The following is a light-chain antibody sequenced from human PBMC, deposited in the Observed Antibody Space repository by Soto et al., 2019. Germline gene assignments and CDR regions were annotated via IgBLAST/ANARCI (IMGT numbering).Light chain of an antibody. J-gene: IGKJ2*01. CDR1: QSISSY. CDR3: QQSYSTPTYT. Sequence: DIQMTQSPSSLSASVGDRVTITCRASQSISSYLNWDQQKPGKAPKLLIYAASSLQSGGPSRFSGSGSGTDFTLTISSLQPEDFATYYYQQSYSTPTYTFGQGTKLEIK. V-gene: IGKV1-39*01. CDR2: AAS.